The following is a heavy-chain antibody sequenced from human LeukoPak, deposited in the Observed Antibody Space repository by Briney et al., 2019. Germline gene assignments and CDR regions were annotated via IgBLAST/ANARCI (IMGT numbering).Heavy chain of an antibody. CDR2: IYYSGST. CDR1: GGSISSSNYY. Sequence: PSETLSLTCTVSGGSISSSNYYWGWIRQPPGKGLEYIGTIYYSGSTYYNPSLKSRVTISVDTSKNQVSLKLTSVTATDTAVYYRARHLFGSGYYPDYWGQGTLVTVSS. CDR3: ARHLFGSGYYPDY. D-gene: IGHD3-22*01. J-gene: IGHJ4*02. V-gene: IGHV4-39*01.